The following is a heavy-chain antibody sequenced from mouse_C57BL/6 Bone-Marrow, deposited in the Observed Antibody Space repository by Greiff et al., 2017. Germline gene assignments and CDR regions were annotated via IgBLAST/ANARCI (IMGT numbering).Heavy chain of an antibody. CDR1: GFTFSSYA. V-gene: IGHV5-4*03. J-gene: IGHJ3*01. Sequence: EVKVVESGGGLVKPGASLKLSCAASGFTFSSYAMSWVRQTPEQGLEWVATISDGGSYTYYPDNVKGRFTISRDNAKNNLYLQLSHLKSEDTAMYYCAREQGYWGQGTLVTVAA. CDR2: ISDGGSYT. CDR3: AREQGY.